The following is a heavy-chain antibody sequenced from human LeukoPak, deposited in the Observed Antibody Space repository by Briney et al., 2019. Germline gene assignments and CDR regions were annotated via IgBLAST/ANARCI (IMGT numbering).Heavy chain of an antibody. Sequence: GGSLRLSCAASGFTFSAFWMHWVRQAPGKGLVWVSRINSDDSRTTYADSVKGRFTISRDNSKNTLYLQMNSLRAEDTAVYYCAKDGGLWVSAHWGDSWGRGTLVTVSS. CDR1: GFTFSAFW. D-gene: IGHD7-27*01. J-gene: IGHJ4*02. CDR3: AKDGGLWVSAHWGDS. V-gene: IGHV3-74*01. CDR2: INSDDSRT.